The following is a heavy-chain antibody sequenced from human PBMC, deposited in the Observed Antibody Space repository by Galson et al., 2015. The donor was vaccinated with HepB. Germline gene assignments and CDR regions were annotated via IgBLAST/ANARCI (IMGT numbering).Heavy chain of an antibody. CDR3: VSHGYTAGPTAYYFDY. Sequence: SLRLSCAASGFTFSSYAMHWVRQAPGKGLEYVSAISSNGGSTYYADSVKGRFTISRDNSKNTLYLQMSSLRAEDTAVYYCVSHGYTAGPTAYYFDYWGQGTLVTVSS. J-gene: IGHJ4*02. V-gene: IGHV3-64D*06. CDR1: GFTFSSYA. CDR2: ISSNGGST. D-gene: IGHD2-2*02.